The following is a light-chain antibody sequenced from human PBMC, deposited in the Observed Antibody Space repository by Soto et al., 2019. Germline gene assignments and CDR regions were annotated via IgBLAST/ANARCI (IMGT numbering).Light chain of an antibody. Sequence: QSALTQPASVSGSPGQSITISCTGTSSDVGDYDYVSWYQQHPGKAPKLMIYEVSNRPSGVYDRFSGSKSGNTASLTISGLQAEDEAEFYCSSYRSRGALVFGGGTKVTVL. CDR3: SSYRSRGALV. J-gene: IGLJ3*02. CDR1: SSDVGDYDY. CDR2: EVS. V-gene: IGLV2-14*01.